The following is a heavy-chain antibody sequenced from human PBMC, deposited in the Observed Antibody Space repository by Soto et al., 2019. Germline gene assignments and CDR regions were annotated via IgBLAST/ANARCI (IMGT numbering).Heavy chain of an antibody. D-gene: IGHD1-26*01. Sequence: SETLDLTSAVCGRCLTGYYWIWSRQPPGKGLEWIGEINHSGSTNYNPSLKSRVTISVETSTNQFFLTLTSVTAADTAVYFCARIIVGVTVDLWGQRSLVTVSS. V-gene: IGHV4-34*01. CDR1: GRCLTGYY. CDR3: ARIIVGVTVDL. CDR2: INHSGST. J-gene: IGHJ5*02.